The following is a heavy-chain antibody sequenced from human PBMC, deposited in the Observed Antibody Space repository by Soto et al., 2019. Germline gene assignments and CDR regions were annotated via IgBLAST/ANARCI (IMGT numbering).Heavy chain of an antibody. CDR3: AKYLRSGGWFDP. D-gene: IGHD3-16*01. Sequence: EVQLLESGGGLVQPGGSLRLSCAASGFTFSSYAMSWVRQAPGKGLEWVSAISGSGGSTYYADSVKGRFTISRDNSKNKLYLQMNLLRAEDTAVYYCAKYLRSGGWFDPWGQGTLVTVSS. J-gene: IGHJ5*02. CDR1: GFTFSSYA. CDR2: ISGSGGST. V-gene: IGHV3-23*01.